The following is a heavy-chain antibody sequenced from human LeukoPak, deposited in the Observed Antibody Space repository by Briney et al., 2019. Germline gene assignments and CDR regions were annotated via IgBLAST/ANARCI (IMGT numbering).Heavy chain of an antibody. V-gene: IGHV3-9*01. D-gene: IGHD3-22*01. CDR1: GFTFDDYA. CDR3: TRLGYNYDTSGNY. Sequence: GGSLRLSCAASGFTFDDYAMHWVRQAPGKGLEWVSGISWNSGSIGYADSVKGRFTISRDNAKNSLYLQMNSLRAEDTALYYCTRLGYNYDTSGNYWGQGTLVTVSS. CDR2: ISWNSGSI. J-gene: IGHJ4*02.